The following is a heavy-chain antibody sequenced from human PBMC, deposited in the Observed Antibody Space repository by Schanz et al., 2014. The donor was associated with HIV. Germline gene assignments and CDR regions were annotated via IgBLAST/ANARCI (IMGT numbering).Heavy chain of an antibody. D-gene: IGHD3-22*01. J-gene: IGHJ6*02. CDR2: ISGSGVST. Sequence: MQLVESGGGVVQPGGSLRLSCAASGFSFSTYGIHWVRQAPGKGLEWVSSISGSGVSTFYAGSVKGRFAISRDKSKNTLYLQMNSLRVEDTAVYYCAKDRNWYDSKYRGKGNYYYFYGMDFWGQGTTVTVSS. V-gene: IGHV3-23*04. CDR3: AKDRNWYDSKYRGKGNYYYFYGMDF. CDR1: GFSFSTYG.